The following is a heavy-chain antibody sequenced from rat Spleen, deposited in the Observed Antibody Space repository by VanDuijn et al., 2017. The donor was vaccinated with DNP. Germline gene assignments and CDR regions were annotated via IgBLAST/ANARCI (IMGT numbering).Heavy chain of an antibody. D-gene: IGHD1-2*01. CDR2: IWTGGST. CDR3: TREDYSNYIYSFAF. Sequence: QVQLKESGPGLVQPSQTLSLTCTVSGFSLTSYNVHWVRQPTGKGLEWMGIIWTGGSTDYNSALKSRLSISRDTSKSQVFLKMNSLQTEDTAIYFCTREDYSNYIYSFAFWGQGTLVTVSS. J-gene: IGHJ3*01. CDR1: GFSLTSYN. V-gene: IGHV2-30*01.